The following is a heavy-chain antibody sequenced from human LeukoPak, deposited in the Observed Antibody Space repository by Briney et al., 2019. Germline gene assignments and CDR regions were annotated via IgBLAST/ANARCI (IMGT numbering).Heavy chain of an antibody. CDR3: ARTTDFWSGYHDY. J-gene: IGHJ4*02. CDR2: INHSGST. V-gene: IGHV4-34*01. CDR1: GGSFSGYY. D-gene: IGHD3-3*01. Sequence: PSETLSLTCAVYGGSFSGYYWSWIRQPPGKGLEWIGEINHSGSTNYNPSLKSRVTISVDTSKNQFSLKLNSVTAADTAVYYCARTTDFWSGYHDYWGQGTPVTVSS.